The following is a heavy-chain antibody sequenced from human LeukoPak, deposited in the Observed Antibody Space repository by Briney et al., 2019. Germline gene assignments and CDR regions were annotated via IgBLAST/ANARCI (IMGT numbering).Heavy chain of an antibody. J-gene: IGHJ4*02. V-gene: IGHV4-61*02. CDR1: GGSIRSGSYY. Sequence: SETLSLTCTVSGGSIRSGSYYWSWIRQAAGKGLEWIGRVYTSGSTNYNPSLESRVTISVDTSKNQFSLNLSSVTAADTAVYYCAGGVTIVRGTSKHFDYWGQGTLATVSS. CDR3: AGGVTIVRGTSKHFDY. CDR2: VYTSGST. D-gene: IGHD3-10*01.